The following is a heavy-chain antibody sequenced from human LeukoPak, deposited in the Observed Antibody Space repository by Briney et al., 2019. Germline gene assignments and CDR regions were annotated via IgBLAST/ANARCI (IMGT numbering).Heavy chain of an antibody. Sequence: ASVKVSCKASGYTFTGYYMHWVRQAPGQGLEWMGWINPNSGGTNYAQKFQGRVTMTRDTSISTAYMELSRLRSDDTAVYYCARDRSDSSGWSLDYWGQGTLVTVSS. V-gene: IGHV1-2*02. D-gene: IGHD6-19*01. CDR3: ARDRSDSSGWSLDY. CDR2: INPNSGGT. CDR1: GYTFTGYY. J-gene: IGHJ4*02.